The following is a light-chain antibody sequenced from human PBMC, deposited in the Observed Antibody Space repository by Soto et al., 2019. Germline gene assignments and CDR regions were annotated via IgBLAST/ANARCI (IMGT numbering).Light chain of an antibody. J-gene: IGLJ2*01. V-gene: IGLV1-40*01. CDR1: SSNIGAGYD. CDR2: GNS. CDR3: QSYDSSLSGFVV. Sequence: QSALTQPPSVSGAPGQRVTISCTGSSSNIGAGYDVHWYQQLPGTAPKLLIYGNSNRPSGVPDRFSGSKSGTSASLAITGLQAEDEADYYCQSYDSSLSGFVVFGGGTKVIVL.